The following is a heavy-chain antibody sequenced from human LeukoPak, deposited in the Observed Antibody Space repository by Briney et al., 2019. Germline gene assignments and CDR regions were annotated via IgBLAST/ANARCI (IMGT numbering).Heavy chain of an antibody. CDR1: GYTFTAYY. CDR3: ARAYRFGTGSYFDY. CDR2: INPNSGGT. V-gene: IGHV1-2*02. Sequence: ASVKVSCKASGYTFTAYYMHWVRQAPGQRLEWMGWINPNSGGTNYAQKFQGRVTMTRDTSISTAYMELSRLRSDDTAVYYCARAYRFGTGSYFDYWGQGTLVIVSS. J-gene: IGHJ4*02. D-gene: IGHD4-11*01.